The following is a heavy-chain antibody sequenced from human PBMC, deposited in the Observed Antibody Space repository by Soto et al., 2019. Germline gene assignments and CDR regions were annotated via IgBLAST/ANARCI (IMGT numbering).Heavy chain of an antibody. CDR3: KSRDY. J-gene: IGHJ4*02. CDR2: IFSGGST. Sequence: EVQLVEPGGGLVLPGGSLRLACAASEFSVSDNYMNWVRQAPGKGLEWVAVIFSGGSTNYADSVKGRFTISRLKSENTLYLQMSSLRPEDTAVYFCKSRDYWGRGTLVTVSS. CDR1: EFSVSDNY. V-gene: IGHV3-53*04.